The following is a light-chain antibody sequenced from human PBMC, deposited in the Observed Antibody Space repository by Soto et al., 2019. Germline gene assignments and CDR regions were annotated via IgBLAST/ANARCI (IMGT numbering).Light chain of an antibody. Sequence: EIVMTQSPATLSVSPGERATLSCRASQSVSSNLAWYQQKPGQAPRLLMYGASTRATGIPARFSGSGSGTEFTLTISSLQSEYFAVYYCQQYNNWPWTFGQGTKVEFK. J-gene: IGKJ1*01. V-gene: IGKV3-15*01. CDR2: GAS. CDR1: QSVSSN. CDR3: QQYNNWPWT.